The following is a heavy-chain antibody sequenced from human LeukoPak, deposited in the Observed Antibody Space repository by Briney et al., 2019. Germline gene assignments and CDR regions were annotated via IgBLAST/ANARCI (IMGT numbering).Heavy chain of an antibody. CDR2: INHSGST. Sequence: PSETLSLTCTVSGGSISSGDYYWSWIRQPPGKGLEWIGEINHSGSTNYNPSLKSRVTISVDTSKNQFSLKLSSVTAADTAVYYCARGDLVLDYWGQGTLVTVSS. J-gene: IGHJ4*02. D-gene: IGHD6-13*01. CDR3: ARGDLVLDY. CDR1: GGSISSGDYY. V-gene: IGHV4-39*07.